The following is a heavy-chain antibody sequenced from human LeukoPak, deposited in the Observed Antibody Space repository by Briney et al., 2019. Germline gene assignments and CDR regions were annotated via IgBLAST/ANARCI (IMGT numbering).Heavy chain of an antibody. J-gene: IGHJ4*02. CDR3: ARDAYSSGLLGLD. CDR2: ISSSGSTI. D-gene: IGHD6-19*01. CDR1: GFTFSSYE. Sequence: GGSLRLSCAASGFTFSSYEMNWVCQAPGKGLEWVSYISSSGSTIYYADSVKGRFTISRDNAKNSLYLQMNSLRAEDTAVYYCARDAYSSGLLGLDWGQGTLVTVSS. V-gene: IGHV3-48*03.